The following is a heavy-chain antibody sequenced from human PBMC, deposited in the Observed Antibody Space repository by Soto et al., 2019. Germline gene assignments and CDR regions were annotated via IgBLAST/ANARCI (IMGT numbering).Heavy chain of an antibody. J-gene: IGHJ4*02. V-gene: IGHV3-23*01. CDR2: ISGSGSST. CDR1: GFTFSNYA. D-gene: IGHD6-13*01. Sequence: GGSLRLSCAASGFTFSNYAVTWVRQAPGKGLEWVSTISGSGSSTYYADSVKGRFTISRDNSKNTLYLQMNSLRAEDTAVYYCAKDQGSSWYEIDYWGQGTLVTVSS. CDR3: AKDQGSSWYEIDY.